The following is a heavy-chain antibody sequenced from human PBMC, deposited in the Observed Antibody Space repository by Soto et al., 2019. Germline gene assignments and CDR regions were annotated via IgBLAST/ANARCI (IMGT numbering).Heavy chain of an antibody. CDR2: IYWDDDK. CDR1: GFSLTTSGVG. CDR3: VHRAGMGGNSWLPGH. V-gene: IGHV2-5*02. D-gene: IGHD6-13*01. J-gene: IGHJ4*02. Sequence: SCPTLVNPTQTLTLTCTFSGFSLTTSGVGVGWIRQPPGKALEWLALIYWDDDKRYNPSLKSRLTITKDTSKNQVVLTLTNMDPVDTATYYCVHRAGMGGNSWLPGHSGQGTLVTVSS.